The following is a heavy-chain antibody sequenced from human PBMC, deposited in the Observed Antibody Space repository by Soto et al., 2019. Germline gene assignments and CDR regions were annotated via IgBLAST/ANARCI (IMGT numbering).Heavy chain of an antibody. Sequence: SETLSPTCAVYGGSFSGYYCSWISWPPGRGLVWIGEINHRGHPRYSTSLKSRVTISVDTSKNQFSLKLSSVTAADTAVYYSARGCYYYEYSGMDVWGQGTTVPVSS. V-gene: IGHV4-34*01. J-gene: IGHJ6*02. CDR3: ARGCYYYEYSGMDV. CDR1: GGSFSGYY. CDR2: INHRGHP. D-gene: IGHD2-8*01.